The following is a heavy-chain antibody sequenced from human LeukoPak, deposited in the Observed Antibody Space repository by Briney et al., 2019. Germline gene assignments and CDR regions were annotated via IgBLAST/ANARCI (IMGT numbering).Heavy chain of an antibody. V-gene: IGHV1-69*04. CDR3: ARVGPMAPYYFDY. CDR1: GGTFSSYA. D-gene: IGHD3-10*01. CDR2: IIPILGIA. Sequence: ASVKVSCKASGGTFSSYAISWVRQAPGQGLEWVGRIIPILGIANYAQKFQGRVTITADKSTSTAYMELSSLRSEDTAVYYCARVGPMAPYYFDYWGQGTLVTVSS. J-gene: IGHJ4*02.